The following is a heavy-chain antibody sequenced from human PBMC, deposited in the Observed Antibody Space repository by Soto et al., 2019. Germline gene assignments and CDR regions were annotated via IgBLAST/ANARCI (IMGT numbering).Heavy chain of an antibody. Sequence: SETLSLTCAVHGGSFSGYYWSWIRQPPGKGLEWIGEINHSGSTNYNPSLKSRVTISVDTSKNQFSLKLSSVTAADTAVYYCARGRLGYCSGGSCYSRDFAFDIWGQGTMVT. CDR3: ARGRLGYCSGGSCYSRDFAFDI. V-gene: IGHV4-34*01. CDR1: GGSFSGYY. J-gene: IGHJ3*02. D-gene: IGHD2-15*01. CDR2: INHSGST.